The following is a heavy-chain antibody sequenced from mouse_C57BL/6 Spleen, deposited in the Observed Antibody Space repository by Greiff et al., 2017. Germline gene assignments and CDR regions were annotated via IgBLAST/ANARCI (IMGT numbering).Heavy chain of an antibody. CDR2: IYPGDGDT. Sequence: QVQLQQSGPELVKPGASVKISCKASGYAFSSSWMNWVKQRPGKGLEWFGRIYPGDGDTNYNGKFKGKATLTADKSSSTAYMPLSSLTSEDSAVYFCARPLSYCNYVAWFAYWGQGTLVTVSA. CDR1: GYAFSSSW. V-gene: IGHV1-82*01. CDR3: ARPLSYCNYVAWFAY. D-gene: IGHD2-1*01. J-gene: IGHJ3*01.